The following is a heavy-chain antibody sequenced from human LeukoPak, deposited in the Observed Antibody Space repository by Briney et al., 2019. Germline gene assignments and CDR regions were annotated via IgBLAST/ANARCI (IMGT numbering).Heavy chain of an antibody. CDR3: ARGLLITMVRGFDY. J-gene: IGHJ4*02. CDR1: GGSFSGYY. CDR2: INHSGST. Sequence: SETLSLTCAVYGGSFSGYYWSWIRQPPGKGLEWIGEINHSGSTNYNPSLKSRVTISVDTSKNQFSLKLSSVTAADTAVYYCARGLLITMVRGFDYWGQGTLVTVSS. D-gene: IGHD3-10*01. V-gene: IGHV4-34*01.